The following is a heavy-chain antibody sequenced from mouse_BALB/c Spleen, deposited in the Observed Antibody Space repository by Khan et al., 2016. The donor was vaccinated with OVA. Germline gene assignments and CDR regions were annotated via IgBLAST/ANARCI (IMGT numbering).Heavy chain of an antibody. CDR2: ISTYYGDA. D-gene: IGHD2-1*01. Sequence: QVQLQQSGAELVRPGVSVKISCKGSGYTFTDYAMHWVKQSHAKSLEWIGVISTYYGDATYNQKFKGKATMTVAKSSSTAYRELARLTSEDSAIYYCARGNGNSRFAYWGQGTLVTVSA. V-gene: IGHV1S137*01. CDR3: ARGNGNSRFAY. CDR1: GYTFTDYA. J-gene: IGHJ3*01.